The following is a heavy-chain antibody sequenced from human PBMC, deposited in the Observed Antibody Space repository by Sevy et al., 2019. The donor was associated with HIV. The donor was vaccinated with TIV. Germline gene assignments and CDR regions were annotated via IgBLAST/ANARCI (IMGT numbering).Heavy chain of an antibody. Sequence: GGSLILSCAASGFTFSSYAMHWVRQAPGKGLEWVAVISYDGSNKYYADSVKGRFTISRDNSKNTLYLQMNSLRAEDTAVYYCARDRARGEAYYYYYGMDVWGQGTTVTVSS. CDR2: ISYDGSNK. J-gene: IGHJ6*02. D-gene: IGHD3-10*01. CDR3: ARDRARGEAYYYYYGMDV. V-gene: IGHV3-30-3*01. CDR1: GFTFSSYA.